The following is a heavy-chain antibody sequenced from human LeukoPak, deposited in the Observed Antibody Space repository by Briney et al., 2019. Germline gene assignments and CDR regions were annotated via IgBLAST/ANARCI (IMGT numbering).Heavy chain of an antibody. CDR1: GFPFSSYS. CDR3: AKATPHYDILTGYHYYFDY. Sequence: GGSLRLSCVASGFPFSSYSMTWVRQAPGKGLDWVSYISSSSSAIYYADSVKGRFTISRDNSKNTLYLQMISLRAEDTAVYYCAKATPHYDILTGYHYYFDYWGQGTLVTVSS. J-gene: IGHJ4*02. CDR2: ISSSSSAI. D-gene: IGHD3-9*01. V-gene: IGHV3-48*01.